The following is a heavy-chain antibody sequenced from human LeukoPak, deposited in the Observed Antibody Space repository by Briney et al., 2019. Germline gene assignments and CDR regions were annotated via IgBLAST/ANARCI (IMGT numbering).Heavy chain of an antibody. CDR1: GFTFSSYS. J-gene: IGHJ4*02. CDR2: ISSSSSTI. CDR3: ARKYCSSTSCYTGPYNFDY. V-gene: IGHV3-48*01. Sequence: PGGSLRLSCAASGFTFSSYSMNWVRQAPGKGLEWVSYISSSSSTIYYADSVKGRFTISRDNAKNSLYLQMNSLRAEDTAVYYCARKYCSSTSCYTGPYNFDYWGQGTLVTVSS. D-gene: IGHD2-2*02.